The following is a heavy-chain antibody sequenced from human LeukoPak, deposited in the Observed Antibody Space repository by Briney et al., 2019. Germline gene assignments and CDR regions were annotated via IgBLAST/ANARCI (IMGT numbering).Heavy chain of an antibody. V-gene: IGHV3-23*01. D-gene: IGHD6-13*01. Sequence: GGSLRLSCAPSGFTFSSYAMSWVRQAPGKGLEWVSAISGSGGSTYYADSVKGRFTISRDNSKNTLYLQMNSLRAEDTAVYYCADPDLAAAGLDYWGQGTLVTVSS. CDR2: ISGSGGST. J-gene: IGHJ4*02. CDR3: ADPDLAAAGLDY. CDR1: GFTFSSYA.